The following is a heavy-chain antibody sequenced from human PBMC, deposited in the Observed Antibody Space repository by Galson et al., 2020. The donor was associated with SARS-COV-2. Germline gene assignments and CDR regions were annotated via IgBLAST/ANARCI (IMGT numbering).Heavy chain of an antibody. CDR3: ARAAIWGSYRFEF. V-gene: IGHV4-31*03. Sequence: ETSEPLSLTCTVPDGSISSSGYSWSCIRQPPGKGLEWIGYINYRESTYYNPSLKSRATIAVDTSKNQFSLKRSSGTAADTAVFYCARAAIWGSYRFEFWGQGTLVTVSS. J-gene: IGHJ4*02. CDR1: DGSISSSGYS. CDR2: INYREST. D-gene: IGHD3-16*02.